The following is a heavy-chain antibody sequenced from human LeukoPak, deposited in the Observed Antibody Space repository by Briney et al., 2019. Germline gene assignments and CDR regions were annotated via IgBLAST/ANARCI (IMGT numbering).Heavy chain of an antibody. CDR3: ARPGADDDGDH. Sequence: GESLKISCKGSGYIFTNYWIGWVRQMPGKGLEWMGIIYPGDSDTRYSPSFQGRVTISADKSISTAYLQWSRLKASDTAMYYCARPGADDDGDHWGQGTLVTVSS. D-gene: IGHD1-1*01. V-gene: IGHV5-51*01. CDR1: GYIFTNYW. CDR2: IYPGDSDT. J-gene: IGHJ4*02.